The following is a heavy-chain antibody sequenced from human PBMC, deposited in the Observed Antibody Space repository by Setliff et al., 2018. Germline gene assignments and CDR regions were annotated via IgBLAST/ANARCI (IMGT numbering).Heavy chain of an antibody. D-gene: IGHD2-2*01. CDR2: ISWNSGIV. V-gene: IGHV3-9*03. J-gene: IGHJ4*02. Sequence: GGSLRLSCAASGFTFDDYAMHWVRQAPGKGLEWVSGISWNSGIVAYADSVKGRFTISRDNAKNSLYLQMNSLRAEDMALYYCAKGYCSSTSCYVDYWGQGALVTVSS. CDR1: GFTFDDYA. CDR3: AKGYCSSTSCYVDY.